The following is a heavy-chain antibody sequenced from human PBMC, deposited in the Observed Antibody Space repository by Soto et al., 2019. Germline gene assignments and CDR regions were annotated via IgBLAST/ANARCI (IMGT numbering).Heavy chain of an antibody. J-gene: IGHJ6*02. CDR3: ARGPRITIFGVVSYYYYGMDV. CDR2: INHSGST. D-gene: IGHD3-3*01. Sequence: SETLSLTCAGYGWSFSVYYWSWIRQPPGKGLEWIWEINHSGSTNYNPSLKSRVTISVDTSKNQFSLKLSSVTAADTAVYYCARGPRITIFGVVSYYYYGMDVWGQGTTDT. CDR1: GWSFSVYY. V-gene: IGHV4-34*01.